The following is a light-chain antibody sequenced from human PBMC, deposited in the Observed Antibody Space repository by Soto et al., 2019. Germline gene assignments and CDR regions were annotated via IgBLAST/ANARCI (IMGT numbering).Light chain of an antibody. CDR3: LQDYSYPFT. CDR2: AAS. Sequence: AIQMTQSPSSLSASVGDRVTITCRASQGIGNDLGWYQQEPGKAPKLLIYAASSLQSGVPSRFSGSGSGTDFTLTISSLQTEDFTTYYCLQDYSYPFTFGGGTKVEIK. CDR1: QGIGND. J-gene: IGKJ4*01. V-gene: IGKV1-6*01.